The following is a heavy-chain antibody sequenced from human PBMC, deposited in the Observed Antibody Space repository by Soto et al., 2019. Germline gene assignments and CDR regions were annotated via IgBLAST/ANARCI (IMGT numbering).Heavy chain of an antibody. CDR3: ASQSIYALNN. D-gene: IGHD3-16*01. J-gene: IGHJ4*02. CDR2: ITPFNGNT. Sequence: SVKVSCKASGYTFTYRYLHWVRQAPGQALEWMGWITPFNGNTNYAQKFQDGVTITRDRSMSTAYMELSSLRSEDTAMYYCASQSIYALNNWGQGTLVTVSS. CDR1: GYTFTYRY. V-gene: IGHV1-45*02.